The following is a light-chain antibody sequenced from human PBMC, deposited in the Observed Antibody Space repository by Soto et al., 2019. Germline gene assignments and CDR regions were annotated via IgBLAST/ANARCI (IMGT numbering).Light chain of an antibody. CDR2: EVT. CDR1: STDVGGYNA. V-gene: IGLV2-14*01. J-gene: IGLJ1*01. CDR3: NAFRVSHLYV. Sequence: QSVLSPPASVSGSPGQKITISRTGTSTDVGGYNAVSWYQHHPGKAPKLMIYEVTHRPSGVSDRFSASKSGNTASLTIAGLQAEDEADYYCNAFRVSHLYVFGTGTKGTVL.